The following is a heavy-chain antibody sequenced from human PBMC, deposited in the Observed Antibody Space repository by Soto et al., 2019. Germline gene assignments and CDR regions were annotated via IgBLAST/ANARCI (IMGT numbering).Heavy chain of an antibody. CDR2: IYHSGST. Sequence: QLQLQESGPALVKPSGTLFLTCAVSGGALSSSNWWSWVRQPPGKGLEWIGAIYHSGSTNYNPSLKSTVTISEDKSKNQFSLKLSSVTAADTAVYYCARDLGAYCGGDCYSNWFDPWGQGTLVTVSS. CDR1: GGALSSSNW. CDR3: ARDLGAYCGGDCYSNWFDP. J-gene: IGHJ5*02. V-gene: IGHV4-4*02. D-gene: IGHD2-21*02.